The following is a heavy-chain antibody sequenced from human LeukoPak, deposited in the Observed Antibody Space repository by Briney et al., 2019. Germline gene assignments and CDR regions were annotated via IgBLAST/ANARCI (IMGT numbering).Heavy chain of an antibody. CDR3: ARAKGASIAAAGTGFDY. V-gene: IGHV4-4*07. D-gene: IGHD6-13*01. J-gene: IGHJ4*02. CDR2: IYTSGST. CDR1: GGSISSYY. Sequence: SETLSLTCTVSGGSISSYYWSWIRQPAGKGLEWIGRIYTSGSTNYNPSLKSRVTMSVDKSKNQFSLKLSSVTAADTAVYYCARAKGASIAAAGTGFDYWGQGTLVTVSS.